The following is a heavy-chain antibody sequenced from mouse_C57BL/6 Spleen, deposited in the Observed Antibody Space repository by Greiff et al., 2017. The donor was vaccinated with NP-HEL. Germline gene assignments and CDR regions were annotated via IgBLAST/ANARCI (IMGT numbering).Heavy chain of an antibody. CDR2: INPNNGGT. Sequence: EVQLQQSGPELVKPGASVKISCKASGYTFTDYYMNWVKQSHGKSLEWIGDINPNNGGTSYNQKFKGKATLTVDKSSSTAYMELRSLTSEDSAVYYCARSYGSSLYYFDYWGQGTTLTVSS. J-gene: IGHJ2*01. V-gene: IGHV1-26*01. D-gene: IGHD1-1*01. CDR3: ARSYGSSLYYFDY. CDR1: GYTFTDYY.